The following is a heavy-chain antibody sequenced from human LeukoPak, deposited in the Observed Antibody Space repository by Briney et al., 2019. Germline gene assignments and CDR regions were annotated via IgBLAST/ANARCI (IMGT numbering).Heavy chain of an antibody. D-gene: IGHD3-10*01. CDR2: ISGSGGTT. CDR3: VKDYYGSGSYSGYFKH. Sequence: GGSLRLSCAASGFTFSSYAMGWVRQAPGKGLEWVSTISGSGGTTYYADSVKGRFTISRDNAKNSLYLQMNSLRAEDTALYYCVKDYYGSGSYSGYFKHWGQGTLVTVSS. CDR1: GFTFSSYA. J-gene: IGHJ1*01. V-gene: IGHV3-23*01.